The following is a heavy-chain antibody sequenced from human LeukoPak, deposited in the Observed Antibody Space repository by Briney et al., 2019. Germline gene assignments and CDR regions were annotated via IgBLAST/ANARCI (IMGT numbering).Heavy chain of an antibody. V-gene: IGHV1-24*01. D-gene: IGHD4-23*01. J-gene: IGHJ3*02. CDR2: FDPEDGET. CDR1: GYTLTELS. Sequence: GASVKVSCKVSGYTLTELSMHWVRQAPGEGLEWMGGFDPEDGETIYAQKFQGRVTMTEDTSTDTAYMELSSLRSEDTAVYYCARDSDYGGNSPVGAFDIWGQGTMVTVSS. CDR3: ARDSDYGGNSPVGAFDI.